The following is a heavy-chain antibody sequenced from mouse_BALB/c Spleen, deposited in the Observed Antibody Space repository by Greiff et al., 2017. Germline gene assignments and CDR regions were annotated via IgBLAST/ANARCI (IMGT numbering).Heavy chain of an antibody. J-gene: IGHJ4*01. CDR1: GYTFTSYW. Sequence: EVQLQQSGTVLARPGASVKMSCKASGYTFTSYWMHWVKQRPGQGLEWIGAIYPGNSDTSYNQKFKGKAKLTAVTSTSTAYMELSSLTNEDSAVYYCTNYDYGYAMDYWGQGTSVTVSS. V-gene: IGHV1-5*01. D-gene: IGHD2-4*01. CDR2: IYPGNSDT. CDR3: TNYDYGYAMDY.